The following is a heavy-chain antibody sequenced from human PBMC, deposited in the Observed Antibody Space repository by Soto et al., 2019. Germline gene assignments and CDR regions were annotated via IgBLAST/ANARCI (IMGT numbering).Heavy chain of an antibody. J-gene: IGHJ5*02. CDR2: ITGSSGHM. CDR1: GFTFSSYT. V-gene: IGHV3-23*01. D-gene: IGHD1-1*01. CDR3: AKCVGRWNSWFDP. Sequence: LRLSCAASGFTFSSYTMTWVRQAPGEGLEWVSSITGSSGHMYYTDSVKGRFTVSRDNSKNTLYLQMNSLRAEDTAVYYCAKCVGRWNSWFDPWGQGTLVTVSS.